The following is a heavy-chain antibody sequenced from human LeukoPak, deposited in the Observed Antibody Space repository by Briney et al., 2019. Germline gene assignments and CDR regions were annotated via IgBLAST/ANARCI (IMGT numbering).Heavy chain of an antibody. J-gene: IGHJ4*02. V-gene: IGHV1-58*01. D-gene: IGHD3-22*01. Sequence: SVKVSCKASGFTFTSSAVQWVRQARGQRLEWIGWIVVGSGNTNYAQKFQERVTITRDMSTSTAFMELSSLRSEDTAVYYCAAGAYYDSSGYYSWGQGTLVTVSS. CDR2: IVVGSGNT. CDR3: AAGAYYDSSGYYS. CDR1: GFTFTSSA.